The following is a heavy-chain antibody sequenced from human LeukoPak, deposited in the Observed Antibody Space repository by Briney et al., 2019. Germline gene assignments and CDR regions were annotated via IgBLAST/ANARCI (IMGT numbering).Heavy chain of an antibody. J-gene: IGHJ4*02. CDR3: ARDSYYGDRTFDY. CDR2: ISAYNGNT. D-gene: IGHD4-17*01. CDR1: GYTFTTYA. V-gene: IGHV1-18*01. Sequence: ASVKVSCKASGYTFTTYAITWVRQAPGQGLEWMGWISAYNGNTNYAQKLQGRVTMTTDTSTNTAYMELRSLRSDDTAVYYCARDSYYGDRTFDYWGQGTLATVSS.